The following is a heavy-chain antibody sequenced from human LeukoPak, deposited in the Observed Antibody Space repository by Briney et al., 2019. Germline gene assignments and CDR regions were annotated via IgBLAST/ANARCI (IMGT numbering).Heavy chain of an antibody. Sequence: PGGSLRLSCAASGFTFSSYSMNWVRQAPGKGLEWVSSIDFTSRYIYNADSVKGRFTTSRDNAKNSLDLQMNSLKVEDTAVYYCATAGEKNLFDPWGQGTLVTVSS. V-gene: IGHV3-21*01. D-gene: IGHD1-14*01. CDR3: ATAGEKNLFDP. CDR1: GFTFSSYS. CDR2: IDFTSRYI. J-gene: IGHJ5*02.